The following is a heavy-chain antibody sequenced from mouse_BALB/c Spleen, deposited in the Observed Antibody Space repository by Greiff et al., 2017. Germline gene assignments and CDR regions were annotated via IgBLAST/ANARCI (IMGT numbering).Heavy chain of an antibody. Sequence: VQLQQSGAELVKPGASVKLSCKASGYTFTSYWMHWVKQRPGQGLEWIGEINPSNGRTNYNEKFKSKATLTVDKSSSTAYMQLSSLTSEDSAVYYCARDAYYAMDYWGQGTSVTVSS. V-gene: IGHV1S81*02. J-gene: IGHJ4*01. CDR1: GYTFTSYW. CDR2: INPSNGRT. CDR3: ARDAYYAMDY.